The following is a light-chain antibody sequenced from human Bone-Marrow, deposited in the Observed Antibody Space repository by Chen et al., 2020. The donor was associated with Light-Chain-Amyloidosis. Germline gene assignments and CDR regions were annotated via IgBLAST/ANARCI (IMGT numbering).Light chain of an antibody. CDR2: DDR. CDR1: NIGSAA. J-gene: IGLJ1*01. Sequence: SYVLTQPPPVSVAPGQTARITCEGDNIGSAAVHWYQHKPGQAPVLVVYDDRDRPSGIPERFSGSNSGNTATLTISRVEAGDEADYFCQVWDSSLNHVFGTGTKVSVL. CDR3: QVWDSSLNHV. V-gene: IGLV3-21*02.